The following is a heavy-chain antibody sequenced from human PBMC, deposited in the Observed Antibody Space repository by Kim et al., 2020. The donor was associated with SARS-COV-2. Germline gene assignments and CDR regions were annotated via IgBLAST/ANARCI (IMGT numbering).Heavy chain of an antibody. D-gene: IGHD5-12*01. CDR2: IFYSGST. J-gene: IGHJ5*02. V-gene: IGHV4-30-4*01. Sequence: SETLSLTCTVSGGSISSSDYYWNWIRQPPGQGLEWIGYIFYSGSTYYNPSLKSRVTISIDTSKNQFSLKLSSVTVADTAVYYCASLRGFRGYDYGFDPWGQGSLGTVSS. CDR1: GGSISSSDYY. CDR3: ASLRGFRGYDYGFDP.